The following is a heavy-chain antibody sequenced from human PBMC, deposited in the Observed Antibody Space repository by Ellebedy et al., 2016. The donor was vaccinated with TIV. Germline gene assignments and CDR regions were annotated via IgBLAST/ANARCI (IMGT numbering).Heavy chain of an antibody. CDR1: GDSVSGGTYY. Sequence: SETLSLXXTVSGDSVSGGTYYWTWIRQPPGKGLECIGYISNSGVTNYSPSLKSRVSVSLDTSKNQFSLKLGSVTAADTAVYYCARGSLSRYLCQAPYYYFDYWGQGTLVTVSS. CDR3: ARGSLSRYLCQAPYYYFDY. V-gene: IGHV4-61*01. J-gene: IGHJ4*02. D-gene: IGHD2-2*01. CDR2: ISNSGVT.